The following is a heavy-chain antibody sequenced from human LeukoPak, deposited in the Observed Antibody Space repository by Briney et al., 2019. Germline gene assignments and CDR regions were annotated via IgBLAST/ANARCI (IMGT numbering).Heavy chain of an antibody. J-gene: IGHJ3*02. CDR2: INPDSGAT. Sequence: ASVKVSCKTSGYRFTGYYLHWVRQAPGQGLEWTGWINPDSGATNYAQHFQGRVTMTRDTSISTVYMELSRLESEDTAMYYCARDGGFDIWGQGTMVTVSS. CDR1: GYRFTGYY. V-gene: IGHV1-2*02. D-gene: IGHD3-3*01. CDR3: ARDGGFDI.